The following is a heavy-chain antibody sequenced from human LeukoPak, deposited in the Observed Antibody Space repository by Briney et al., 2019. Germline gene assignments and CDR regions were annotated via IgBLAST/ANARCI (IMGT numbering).Heavy chain of an antibody. D-gene: IGHD6-6*01. CDR2: ISGSAGST. CDR3: AKFGAALPQKRLGTNTFDY. V-gene: IGHV3-23*01. Sequence: GGSLRLSCAASGFTFSSYAMSWVRQAPGKGLEWVSAISGSAGSTYYADSVKGLFTISRDNSKNTLYLQMNSLRAEDTAVYYCAKFGAALPQKRLGTNTFDYWGQGTLVTVSS. J-gene: IGHJ4*02. CDR1: GFTFSSYA.